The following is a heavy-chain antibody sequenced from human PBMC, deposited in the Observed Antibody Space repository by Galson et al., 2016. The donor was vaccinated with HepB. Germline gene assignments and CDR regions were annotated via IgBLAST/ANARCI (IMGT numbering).Heavy chain of an antibody. Sequence: SLRLSCAASGVADNSKYMTWIRQTPGKGLEWVSAISGSGGFTYYADSVKGRFTISRDSSKNTLYLQMNSLRAEDTAVYYCAKDPAGGYCSGGSCYYWGQGTLVTVSS. D-gene: IGHD2-15*01. V-gene: IGHV3-23*01. CDR3: AKDPAGGYCSGGSCYY. J-gene: IGHJ4*02. CDR2: ISGSGGFT. CDR1: GVADNSKY.